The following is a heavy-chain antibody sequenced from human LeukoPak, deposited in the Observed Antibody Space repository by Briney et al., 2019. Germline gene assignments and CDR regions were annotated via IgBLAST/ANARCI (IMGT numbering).Heavy chain of an antibody. CDR2: ISSSSSTI. Sequence: PGGSLRLSCAASGFTFSSYSMNWVRQAPGKGLEWVSYISSSSSTIYYADSVKGRFTIFRDNAKNSLYLQMNSLRAEDTAVYYCARFTHSSGYRRYFDYWGQGTLVTVSS. J-gene: IGHJ4*02. CDR3: ARFTHSSGYRRYFDY. CDR1: GFTFSSYS. D-gene: IGHD3-22*01. V-gene: IGHV3-48*01.